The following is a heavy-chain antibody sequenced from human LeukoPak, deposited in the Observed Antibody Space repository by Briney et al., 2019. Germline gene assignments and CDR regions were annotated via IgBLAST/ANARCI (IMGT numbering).Heavy chain of an antibody. V-gene: IGHV3-23*01. CDR1: GFTFSSYA. Sequence: GGSLRLSCAASGFTFSSYAMSWVRQAPGKGLEWVSAISDSDGSTYYADSVKGRFIISRDNSKNTLYLQMNSLRAEDTAVYYCAKVVGRQLVQLTYYYYYGMDVWGQGTTVTVSS. J-gene: IGHJ6*02. D-gene: IGHD6-13*01. CDR2: ISDSDGST. CDR3: AKVVGRQLVQLTYYYYYGMDV.